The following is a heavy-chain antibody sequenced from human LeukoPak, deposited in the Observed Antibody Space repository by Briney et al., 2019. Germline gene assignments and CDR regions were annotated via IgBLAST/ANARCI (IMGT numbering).Heavy chain of an antibody. V-gene: IGHV1-2*02. J-gene: IGHJ4*02. D-gene: IGHD2-15*01. CDR2: INPNSGDT. CDR3: ARERTSGGRARDY. CDR1: GYTFTSYD. Sequence: ASVKVSCKASGYTFTSYDINWVRQAPGQGLEWMGRINPNSGDTIYAQKFQGRVTMTRDTSISTAHMELSRLRSDDTAVYYCARERTSGGRARDYWGQGTLVTVSS.